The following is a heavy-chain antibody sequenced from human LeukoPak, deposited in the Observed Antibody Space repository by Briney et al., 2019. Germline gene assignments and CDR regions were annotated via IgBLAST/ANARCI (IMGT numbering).Heavy chain of an antibody. D-gene: IGHD6-13*01. Sequence: LETLSLTCTVSGGSINNYYWSWIRQPPGKGLEWIAYIYYSGITNYNPSLKSRITISVDTSKNQFSLRLSSVTAADTALYYCARHPTAAAGTYFDYWGQGILVTVSS. CDR3: ARHPTAAAGTYFDY. V-gene: IGHV4-59*08. J-gene: IGHJ4*02. CDR2: IYYSGIT. CDR1: GGSINNYY.